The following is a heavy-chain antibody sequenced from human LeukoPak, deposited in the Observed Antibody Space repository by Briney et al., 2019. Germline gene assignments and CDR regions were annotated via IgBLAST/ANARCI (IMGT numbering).Heavy chain of an antibody. J-gene: IGHJ6*03. Sequence: GATVKISCKASGYTFPSYYMHWVRQAPGQGLEWVGWINPNSGGTNYAQKFQGRVTMTRDTSISTAYMELSRLRSDDTAVYYCARPIKGAGYYYMDVWGKGTTVTVSS. CDR2: INPNSGGT. CDR1: GYTFPSYY. V-gene: IGHV1-2*02. CDR3: ARPIKGAGYYYMDV.